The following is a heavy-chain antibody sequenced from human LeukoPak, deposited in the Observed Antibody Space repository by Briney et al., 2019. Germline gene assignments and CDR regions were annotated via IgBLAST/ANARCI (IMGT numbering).Heavy chain of an antibody. D-gene: IGHD2-2*01. CDR1: GFTFSSYA. CDR3: ARAGYCSSTSCPAPYYYYYMDV. CDR2: FGHNGGIT. Sequence: GGSLRLSCAASGFTFSSYAMSWVRQAPGKGLEWVSGFGHNGGITYADSVKGRFTISRDNSKNSLYLQMNSLRAEDTALYHCARAGYCSSTSCPAPYYYYYMDVWGKGTTVTVSS. J-gene: IGHJ6*03. V-gene: IGHV3-23*01.